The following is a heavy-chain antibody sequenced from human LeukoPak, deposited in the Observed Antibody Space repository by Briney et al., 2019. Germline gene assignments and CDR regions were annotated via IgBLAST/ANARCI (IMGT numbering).Heavy chain of an antibody. Sequence: GRSLRLSCAASGFTFSSYSMHWVRQAPGKGLEWVAVIWYDGSNKYYADSVKGRFTISRDNSKNTLSLQMNSLRAEDTAVYYCARGGDGYNLGIDYWGQGTLVTVSS. V-gene: IGHV3-33*01. CDR2: IWYDGSNK. J-gene: IGHJ4*02. D-gene: IGHD5-24*01. CDR3: ARGGDGYNLGIDY. CDR1: GFTFSSYS.